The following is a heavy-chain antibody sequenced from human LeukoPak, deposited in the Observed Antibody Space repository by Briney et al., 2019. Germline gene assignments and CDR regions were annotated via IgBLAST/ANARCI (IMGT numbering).Heavy chain of an antibody. V-gene: IGHV1-46*01. CDR3: ARVEAPMYCDFWSGYHFGDYVMDV. CDR2: INPSCGST. CDR1: GYTFTSYY. D-gene: IGHD3-3*01. J-gene: IGHJ6*02. Sequence: ASVKVSCKASGYTFTSYYMHWVRQAPGQGLEWMGIINPSCGSTSYAQKFQGRVTMTMDTSTRTVYMELSSLRSEDTAVYYCARVEAPMYCDFWSGYHFGDYVMDVWGEGPTLTVSS.